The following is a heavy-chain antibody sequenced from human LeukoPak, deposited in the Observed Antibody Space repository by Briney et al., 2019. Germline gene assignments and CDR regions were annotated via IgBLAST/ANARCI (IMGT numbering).Heavy chain of an antibody. CDR1: GYTFTGYY. D-gene: IGHD5-18*01. V-gene: IGHV1-2*02. Sequence: ASVEVSCKASGYTFTGYYMHWVRQAPGQGLEWMGWINPNSGGTNYAQKLQGRVTMTRDTSISTAYMELSRLRSDDTAVYYCARDAVDTAMVIVSPSFDYWGQGTLVTVSS. J-gene: IGHJ4*02. CDR2: INPNSGGT. CDR3: ARDAVDTAMVIVSPSFDY.